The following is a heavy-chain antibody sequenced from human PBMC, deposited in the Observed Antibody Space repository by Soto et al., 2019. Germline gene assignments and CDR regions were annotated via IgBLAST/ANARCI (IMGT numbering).Heavy chain of an antibody. D-gene: IGHD2-2*01. J-gene: IGHJ6*03. CDR2: STGSTGTT. CDR3: AKDTIIAPYYMDV. Sequence: EVQVLESGGGSVQPGGCLRLSCAASGFTFSNFAMSWVRHAPGKGLEWVSASTGSTGTTYYADSVKGRFIISRDNSKNTVHLHINSLRAEDTAVYYCAKDTIIAPYYMDVWGKGTTVTVAS. V-gene: IGHV3-23*01. CDR1: GFTFSNFA.